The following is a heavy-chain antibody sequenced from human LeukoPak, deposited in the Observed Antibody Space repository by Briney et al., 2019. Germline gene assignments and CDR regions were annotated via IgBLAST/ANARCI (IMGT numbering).Heavy chain of an antibody. CDR1: GGSLSWHY. Sequence: SETLSLTCAVHGGSLSWHYWNWIRQPPGKGLEWIGQIHHSGNTNYNPSLKSRVTISVDTSKNQLSLKLSSVTAADTAVYYCASRSYSSYYYGMDLWGQGTTVTVSS. CDR3: ASRSYSSYYYGMDL. V-gene: IGHV4-34*01. CDR2: IHHSGNT. J-gene: IGHJ6*02.